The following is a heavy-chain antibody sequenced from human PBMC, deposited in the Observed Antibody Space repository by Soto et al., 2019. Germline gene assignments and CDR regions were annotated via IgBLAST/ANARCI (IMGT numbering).Heavy chain of an antibody. V-gene: IGHV4-34*01. CDR1: SGSFSGYD. J-gene: IGHJ4*02. D-gene: IGHD3-10*01. CDR3: ARYYGSGSYALGY. Sequence: QVQLQQWGAGLLKASETLSLTCGVYSGSFSGYDWSWIRQPPGQGLEWIGEINHSGSTNYNPSLKSRVTISIDMSKNQFSLRLSSVTAADTAVYYCARYYGSGSYALGYWGQGTLVTVSS. CDR2: INHSGST.